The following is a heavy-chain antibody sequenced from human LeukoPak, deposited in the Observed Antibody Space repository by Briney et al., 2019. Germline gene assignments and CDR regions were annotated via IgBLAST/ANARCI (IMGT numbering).Heavy chain of an antibody. Sequence: GGSLRLSCTASGFTFGDYAMSWVRQAPGKGLEWVGFIRSKAYGGTTEYAASVKGRFTISRDDSKSIAYLQMNSLKTEDTAVYYGTNIYYDYVWGSYRPPDYWGQGTLVTVSS. D-gene: IGHD3-16*02. J-gene: IGHJ4*02. CDR2: IRSKAYGGTT. V-gene: IGHV3-49*04. CDR3: TNIYYDYVWGSYRPPDY. CDR1: GFTFGDYA.